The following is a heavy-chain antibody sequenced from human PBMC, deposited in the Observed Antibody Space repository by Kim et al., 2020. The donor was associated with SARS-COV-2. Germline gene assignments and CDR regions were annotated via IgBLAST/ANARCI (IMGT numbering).Heavy chain of an antibody. CDR2: IWYAGSKK. Sequence: GGSLRLSCTASGYTFSSYGMHWVRQAPDKGLEWVAVIWYAGSKKDYGDSVKGRFTISRDTSKITVYVQMNSLSPEDTAVYYCARDGSGWRRGSHYGMEVWGQGTTVTVS. D-gene: IGHD3-10*01. J-gene: IGHJ6*02. V-gene: IGHV3-33*01. CDR1: GYTFSSYG. CDR3: ARDGSGWRRGSHYGMEV.